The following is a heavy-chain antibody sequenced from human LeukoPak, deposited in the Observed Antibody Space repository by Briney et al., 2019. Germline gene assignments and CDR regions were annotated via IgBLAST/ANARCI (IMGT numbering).Heavy chain of an antibody. CDR2: ISGTGDTT. CDR1: GFTFSSYA. CDR3: ARDPHTGPSY. V-gene: IGHV3-23*01. D-gene: IGHD7-27*01. Sequence: GGSLRLSCAASGFTFSSYAMSWVRQAPGKGLEWVSAISGTGDTTYYADSVKGRFTISRDNAKNSLYLQMNSLRADDTAVYYCARDPHTGPSYWGQGTLVTVSS. J-gene: IGHJ4*02.